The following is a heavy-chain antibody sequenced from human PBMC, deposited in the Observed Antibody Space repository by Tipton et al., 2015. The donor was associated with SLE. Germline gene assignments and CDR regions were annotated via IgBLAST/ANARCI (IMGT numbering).Heavy chain of an antibody. CDR2: INHSGST. CDR3: ARAGTYGDLDY. CDR1: GYSISSGYY. D-gene: IGHD4-17*01. V-gene: IGHV4-38-2*02. J-gene: IGHJ4*02. Sequence: GLVKPSETLSLTCTVSGYSISSGYYWGWIRQPPGKGLEWIGEINHSGSTNYNPSLKSRVTISVDTSKNHFSLKLSSVTAADTAVYYCARAGTYGDLDYWGQGTLVTVSS.